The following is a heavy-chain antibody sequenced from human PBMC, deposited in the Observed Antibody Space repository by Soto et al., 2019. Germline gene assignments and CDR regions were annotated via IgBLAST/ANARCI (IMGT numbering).Heavy chain of an antibody. CDR2: INHSGST. J-gene: IGHJ6*02. CDR1: GGSFSGYY. V-gene: IGHV4-34*01. CDR3: ARGKRVAAAGYYYYYGMDV. Sequence: SETLSLTCAVYGGSFSGYYWSWIRQPPGKGLEWIGEINHSGSTNYNPSLKSRVTILVDTSKNQFSLKLSSVTAADTAVYYCARGKRVAAAGYYYYYGMDVWGQGTTVTVSS. D-gene: IGHD6-13*01.